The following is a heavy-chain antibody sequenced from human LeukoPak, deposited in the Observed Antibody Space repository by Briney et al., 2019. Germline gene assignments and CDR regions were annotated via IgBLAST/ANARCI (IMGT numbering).Heavy chain of an antibody. CDR3: ARVGRRDGYSIDY. CDR1: GDTFTSNY. D-gene: IGHD5-24*01. V-gene: IGHV1-46*01. CDR2: VNPSGGST. J-gene: IGHJ4*02. Sequence: ASVTVSCKASGDTFTSNYMHWVRQAPGQGLEWMGIVNPSGGSTSYAQKFQGRVTMTRDTSTSTVYMELSSLRSEDTAVYYCARVGRRDGYSIDYWGQGTLVTVSS.